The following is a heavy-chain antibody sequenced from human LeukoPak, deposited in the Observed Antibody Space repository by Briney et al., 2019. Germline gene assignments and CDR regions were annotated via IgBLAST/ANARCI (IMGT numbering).Heavy chain of an antibody. CDR1: GFTFDDYA. V-gene: IGHV3-9*01. J-gene: IGHJ4*02. CDR3: AKDPDLTPDY. CDR2: ISWNSGSI. Sequence: PGGSLRLSCAASGFTFDDYAMHWVRQAPGKGLEWVSGISWNSGSIGYADSVKGRFTISRDNSKNTLYLQMNSLRAEDTAVYYCAKDPDLTPDYWGQGTLVTVSS. D-gene: IGHD1-14*01.